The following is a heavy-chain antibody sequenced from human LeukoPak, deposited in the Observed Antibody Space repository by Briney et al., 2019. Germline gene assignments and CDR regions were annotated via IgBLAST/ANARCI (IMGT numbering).Heavy chain of an antibody. D-gene: IGHD1-26*01. CDR2: ISGSGGST. J-gene: IGHJ5*02. CDR3: AKSKMVGAKGNWFDP. Sequence: GGSLRLSCTTSVYPFSRYSMNWVRQAPGKGLEWVSAISGSGGSTYYADSVKGRFTISRDNSKNTLYLQMNSLRAEDTAVYYCAKSKMVGAKGNWFDPWGQGTLVTVSS. CDR1: VYPFSRYS. V-gene: IGHV3-23*01.